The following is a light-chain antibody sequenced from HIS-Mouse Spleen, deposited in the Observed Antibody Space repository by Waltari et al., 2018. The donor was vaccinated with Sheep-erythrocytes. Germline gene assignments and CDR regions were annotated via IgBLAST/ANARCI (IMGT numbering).Light chain of an antibody. Sequence: QSALTQPASVSGSPEQSLTISCTGTSSDVGSYNLVSWYQQHPGKAPKLMIYEGSKRPSGVSNRFSGSKSGNTASLTISGLQAEDEADYYCCSYAGSSTPWVFGGGTKLTVL. J-gene: IGLJ3*02. CDR1: SSDVGSYNL. CDR2: EGS. CDR3: CSYAGSSTPWV. V-gene: IGLV2-23*01.